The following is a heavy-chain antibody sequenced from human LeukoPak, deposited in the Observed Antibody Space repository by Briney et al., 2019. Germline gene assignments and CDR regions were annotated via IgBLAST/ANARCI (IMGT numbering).Heavy chain of an antibody. D-gene: IGHD4-17*01. CDR3: ARAGYGDYYYYYYAMDV. Sequence: SSVNVSRKGSGYTFPSYGNCWVRLAPAQGLEWMGWGSAYNGNRNYAQKLQRRVTMTTDTSTSTAYMELRSLRSDDTAVYYCARAGYGDYYYYYYAMDVWGKGTMVTVSS. J-gene: IGHJ6*04. V-gene: IGHV1-18*01. CDR1: GYTFPSYG. CDR2: GSAYNGNR.